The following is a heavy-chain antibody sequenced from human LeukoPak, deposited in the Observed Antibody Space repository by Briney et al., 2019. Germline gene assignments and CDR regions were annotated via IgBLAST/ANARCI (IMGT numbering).Heavy chain of an antibody. D-gene: IGHD4-17*01. CDR2: IDPNSGGT. CDR1: GYTFTGYY. V-gene: IGHV1-2*02. CDR3: ARIKTNQDYGDAFDI. Sequence: GASVKVSCKASGYTFTGYYMHWVRQAPGQGLEWMGWIDPNSGGTSYAQKFQGRVTMTRDMSTSTVYMELSSLRSEDTAVYYCARIKTNQDYGDAFDIWGQGTMVTVSS. J-gene: IGHJ3*02.